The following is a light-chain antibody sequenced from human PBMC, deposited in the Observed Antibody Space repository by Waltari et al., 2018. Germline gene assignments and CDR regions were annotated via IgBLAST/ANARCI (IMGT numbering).Light chain of an antibody. CDR1: NSDVGSYNL. CDR2: EVS. J-gene: IGLJ1*01. CDR3: CSYAGSITYV. Sequence: QSALTQPASVSGSPGQSITIACTGTNSDVGSYNLVSWYQQHPGKAPPLMVYEVSKRPSGVSNRFSGSKSSNTASLTISGLQAEDEADYYCCSYAGSITYVFGTGTKVTVL. V-gene: IGLV2-23*02.